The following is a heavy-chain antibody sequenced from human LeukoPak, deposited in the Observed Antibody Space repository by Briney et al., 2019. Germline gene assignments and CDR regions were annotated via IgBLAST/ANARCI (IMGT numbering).Heavy chain of an antibody. CDR1: GFTFSSYS. CDR2: ISSSSSTI. Sequence: GGSLRLSCAASGFTFSSYSMNWVRQAPGKGLEWVSYISSSSSTIYYADSVKGRFTISRDNAKNSLYLQMSSLRDEDTAVYYCAREERYFDWLSPWFDPWGQGTLVTVSS. J-gene: IGHJ5*02. V-gene: IGHV3-48*02. D-gene: IGHD3-9*01. CDR3: AREERYFDWLSPWFDP.